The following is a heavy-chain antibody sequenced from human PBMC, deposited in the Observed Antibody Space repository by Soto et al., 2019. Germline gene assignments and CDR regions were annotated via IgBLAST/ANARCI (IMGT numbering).Heavy chain of an antibody. J-gene: IGHJ5*02. V-gene: IGHV1-18*01. CDR1: GYIFTSYG. D-gene: IGHD6-19*01. CDR3: ARVAVPGTSPSHHGFEH. Sequence: ASVRVSCKASGYIFTSYGLSWVRQAPGQGLEWMGLISAYTGDTKYAQKFQGRVTMTTDPSTYTAYMELRSLRSDDSAIFYCARVAVPGTSPSHHGFEHWGQRTLVSVSS. CDR2: ISAYTGDT.